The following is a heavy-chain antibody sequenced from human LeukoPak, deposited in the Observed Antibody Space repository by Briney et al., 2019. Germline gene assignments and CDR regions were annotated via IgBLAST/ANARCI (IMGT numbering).Heavy chain of an antibody. CDR2: IESKTDGGTT. V-gene: IGHV3-15*04. Sequence: GGSLRLSCAASGFAFSGYSMNWVRQIPGKGLEWVGRIESKTDGGTTDYAAPVKGRFTISRDDSTNTLYLQMNSLKSEDTAVYYCTTYGSGRKFDYWGQGILVTVSS. CDR3: TTYGSGRKFDY. D-gene: IGHD3-10*01. J-gene: IGHJ4*02. CDR1: GFAFSGYS.